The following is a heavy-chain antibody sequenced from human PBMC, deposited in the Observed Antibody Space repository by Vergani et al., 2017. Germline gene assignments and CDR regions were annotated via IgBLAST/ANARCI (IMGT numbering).Heavy chain of an antibody. CDR3: AKGHSGQIGSPHDYYFDY. D-gene: IGHD1-26*01. V-gene: IGHV4-31*11. CDR2: IFYSGTT. Sequence: QVQLQESGPGVVKPSQTLSLTCAVSGGSISSGDHCWTWIRQRPGKGLEWIGYIFYSGTTYDNPSLRSRLTISVDTSQNQFSLKLRSVTAADTAVYYCAKGHSGQIGSPHDYYFDYWGQGTLVTVSS. CDR1: GGSISSGDHC. J-gene: IGHJ4*02.